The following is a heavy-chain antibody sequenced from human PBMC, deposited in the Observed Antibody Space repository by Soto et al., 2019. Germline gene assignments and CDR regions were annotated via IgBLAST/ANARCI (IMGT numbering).Heavy chain of an antibody. CDR1: GFTFSSYD. Sequence: EVQLLESGGGLLQPGGSLRLSCAASGFTFSSYDMTWVRQAPGKGLEWVSTISGGGYTTYYADSVKGRFTISKDNSKNTLYQQMNGLRDEDPAVYYWAKRFHYGSGSADVWGKGTAVTVSS. V-gene: IGHV3-23*01. CDR2: ISGGGYTT. CDR3: AKRFHYGSGSADV. D-gene: IGHD3-10*01. J-gene: IGHJ6*04.